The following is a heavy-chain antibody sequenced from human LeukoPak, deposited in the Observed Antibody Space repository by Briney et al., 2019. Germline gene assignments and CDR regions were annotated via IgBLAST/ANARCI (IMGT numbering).Heavy chain of an antibody. CDR1: GFTFSTYS. CDR3: ARDGPALYYYGSSGYDY. D-gene: IGHD3-22*01. Sequence: GGSLRLSCAASGFTFSTYSMNWVRQAPGKGLEWVSYISSSSSTIYYADSVKGRFTISRDNAKNSLYLRMNSLRDEDTAVYYCARDGPALYYYGSSGYDYWGQGTLVTVS. V-gene: IGHV3-48*02. CDR2: ISSSSSTI. J-gene: IGHJ4*02.